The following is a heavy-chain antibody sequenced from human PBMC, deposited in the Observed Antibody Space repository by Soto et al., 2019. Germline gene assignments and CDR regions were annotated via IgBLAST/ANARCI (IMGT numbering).Heavy chain of an antibody. CDR1: GDSVSSNSAA. Sequence: QVQLQPPGPGLVKPSQTLSLTCVISGDSVSSNSAAWNRIRQSPSRGLEWLGRTYYRSKWYSDYASSVKGRITVNPDTSKNRFSLHLNSVPPEATAVYYCSTWHYDYWGQGTLVTVSS. D-gene: IGHD2-2*01. CDR2: TYYRSKWYS. J-gene: IGHJ4*02. V-gene: IGHV6-1*01. CDR3: STWHYDY.